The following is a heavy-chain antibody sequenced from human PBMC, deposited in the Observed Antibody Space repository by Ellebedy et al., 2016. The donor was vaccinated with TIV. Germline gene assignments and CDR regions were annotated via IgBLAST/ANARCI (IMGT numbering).Heavy chain of an antibody. V-gene: IGHV1-69*13. CDR3: ARVERVLWFFDY. CDR2: IIPIFGTS. D-gene: IGHD3-10*01. J-gene: IGHJ4*02. Sequence: AASVKVSCKGSGYPFTSYSLHWVRQAPGQGLEWMGGIIPIFGTSNYEQKFQGRVTITADESTSTAYMELSSLRSEDTAVYYCARVERVLWFFDYWGQGTLVTVSS. CDR1: GYPFTSYS.